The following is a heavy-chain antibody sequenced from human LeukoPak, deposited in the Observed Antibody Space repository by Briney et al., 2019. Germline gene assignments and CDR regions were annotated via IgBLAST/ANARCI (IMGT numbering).Heavy chain of an antibody. CDR1: GASLSSNNW. V-gene: IGHV4-4*02. D-gene: IGHD6-19*01. CDR2: IYHSGST. J-gene: IGHJ4*02. CDR3: ALISRGIAVPGTEL. Sequence: SETLSLTCAVSGASLSSNNWWSWVRQPPGKGLEWIGEIYHSGSTNYTSSLKSRVTISIDKSKNQFSLKLSSVTAADTAVYYCALISRGIAVPGTELWGQGTLVTVSS.